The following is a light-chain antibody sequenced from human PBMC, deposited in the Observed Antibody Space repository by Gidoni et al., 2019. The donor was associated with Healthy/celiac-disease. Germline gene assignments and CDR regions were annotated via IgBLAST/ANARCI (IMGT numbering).Light chain of an antibody. J-gene: IGLJ2*01. CDR2: QDS. CDR1: TLGDKY. V-gene: IGLV3-1*01. CDR3: QAWDSSTAEV. Sequence: SYELPQPPTVSVSPGQTASITCSGATLGDKYACWYQQMPGQPPRLVIYQDSKRPSGIPERFSGSNSGNTATLTISGTQAMDEADYYCQAWDSSTAEVFGGGTKLTVL.